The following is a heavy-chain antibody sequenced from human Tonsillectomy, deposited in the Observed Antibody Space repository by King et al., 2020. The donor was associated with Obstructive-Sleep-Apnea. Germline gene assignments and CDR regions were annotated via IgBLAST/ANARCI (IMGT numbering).Heavy chain of an antibody. Sequence: QLVESGGGVVQPGGSLRLSCAASGFTFSSYGMHWVRQAPGKGLEWVAFIRYDGSNKYYADSVKGRFTISRDNSKNTLYLQMNSLRAEDTAVYYCAMNCGGDCRSFDYWGQGTLVTVSS. CDR3: AMNCGGDCRSFDY. CDR1: GFTFSSYG. V-gene: IGHV3-30*02. CDR2: IRYDGSNK. D-gene: IGHD2-21*02. J-gene: IGHJ4*02.